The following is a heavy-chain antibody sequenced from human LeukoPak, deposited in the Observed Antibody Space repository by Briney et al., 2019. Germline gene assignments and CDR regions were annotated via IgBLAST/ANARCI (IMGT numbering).Heavy chain of an antibody. CDR1: GFTFTSYA. Sequence: GGSLRLSCAASGFTFTSYAMSWVRQAPGKGLEWVSGISGSGGTTYHADSVKGRFTISRDNSKNTLYLKMNSLRAEDTAVYSCAKGSDYDFWSGYSYYYYMDVWGKGTTVTVSS. J-gene: IGHJ6*03. D-gene: IGHD3-3*01. V-gene: IGHV3-23*01. CDR2: ISGSGGTT. CDR3: AKGSDYDFWSGYSYYYYMDV.